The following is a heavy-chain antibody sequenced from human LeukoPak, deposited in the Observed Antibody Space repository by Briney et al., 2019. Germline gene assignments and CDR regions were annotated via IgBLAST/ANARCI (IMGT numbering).Heavy chain of an antibody. V-gene: IGHV3-66*01. CDR3: AGEGRDEGHYFDY. CDR1: GLTVSSNY. J-gene: IGHJ4*02. CDR2: IYSGGTT. Sequence: PGGSLRLSCAASGLTVSSNYMSWVRQAPGKGLEWVSVIYSGGTTYYADSVKGRFIISRDNSKNTLYLQMNSLRVEDTAVYYCAGEGRDEGHYFDYWGQGTLVTVSS.